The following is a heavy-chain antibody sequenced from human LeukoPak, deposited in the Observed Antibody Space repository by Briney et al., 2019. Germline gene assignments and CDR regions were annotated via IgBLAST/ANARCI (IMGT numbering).Heavy chain of an antibody. V-gene: IGHV4-39*07. CDR2: IYYSGST. CDR3: ARGVPYCSGGSCYLPNYFDY. Sequence: SETLSLTCTVSGGSISSSSYYWGWIRQPPGKGLEWIGSIYYSGSTYDNPSLKSRVTISVYTSKNQFSLKLSSVTAADTAVYYCARGVPYCSGGSCYLPNYFDYWGQGTLVTVSS. D-gene: IGHD2-15*01. J-gene: IGHJ4*02. CDR1: GGSISSSSYY.